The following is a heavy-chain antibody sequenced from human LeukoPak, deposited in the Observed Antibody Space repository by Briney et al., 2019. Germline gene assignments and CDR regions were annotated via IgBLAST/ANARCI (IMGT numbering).Heavy chain of an antibody. CDR3: ARAMVRGVPFDY. CDR1: GFAFSTYA. CDR2: ISFDGNTK. Sequence: GGSLRLSCAASGFAFSTYAMHWVRQAPGKGLEWLAVISFDGNTKYYADSAKGRFTISRDNSRNTLYVQISSLRVEDTAVYYCARAMVRGVPFDYWGQGTLVTVSS. J-gene: IGHJ4*02. V-gene: IGHV3-30-3*01. D-gene: IGHD3-10*01.